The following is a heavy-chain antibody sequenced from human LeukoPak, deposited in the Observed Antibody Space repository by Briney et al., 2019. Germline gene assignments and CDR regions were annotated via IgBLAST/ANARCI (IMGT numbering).Heavy chain of an antibody. Sequence: TGGSLRLSCAATGFTFSSYEVKWVRQAPGKGLEWVSYISSSGSTIYHADSVKGRFTISRDNAKSSLYLQMNSLRAEDTAVYYCARDAEYCSSTSCNGGGYYYYGMDVWGKGTTVTVSS. D-gene: IGHD2-2*01. CDR1: GFTFSSYE. V-gene: IGHV3-48*03. CDR2: ISSSGSTI. J-gene: IGHJ6*04. CDR3: ARDAEYCSSTSCNGGGYYYYGMDV.